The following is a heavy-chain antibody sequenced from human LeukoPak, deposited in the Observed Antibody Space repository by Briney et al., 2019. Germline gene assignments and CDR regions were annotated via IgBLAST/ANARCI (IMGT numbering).Heavy chain of an antibody. V-gene: IGHV4-38-2*01. CDR1: GYPISSGYY. CDR3: ARLRNNYNDNGGFPRY. D-gene: IGHD4-23*01. Sequence: SETLSLTCAVSGYPISSGYYWGWIRQPPGKGLEWIGHIYHSGTTYYNPSLKSRVTISVDTSKNQFSLRLNPVTAADTAVYYCARLRNNYNDNGGFPRYWGQGTLVTVSS. CDR2: IYHSGTT. J-gene: IGHJ4*02.